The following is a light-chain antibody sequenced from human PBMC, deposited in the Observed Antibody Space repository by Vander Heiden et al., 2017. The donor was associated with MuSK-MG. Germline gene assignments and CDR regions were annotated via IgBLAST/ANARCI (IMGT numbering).Light chain of an antibody. Sequence: QSVLTQPPSASGTPGQRLTISCPGSSSNIGSKYVYWYQQLPGTAPKLLIYRSNQRPSGVPDRFSGSKSGTSASLAISGLRSEDEADYYCAAWDDSLSGVVFGGGTKLTVL. CDR3: AAWDDSLSGVV. J-gene: IGLJ2*01. CDR2: RSN. CDR1: SSNIGSKY. V-gene: IGLV1-47*01.